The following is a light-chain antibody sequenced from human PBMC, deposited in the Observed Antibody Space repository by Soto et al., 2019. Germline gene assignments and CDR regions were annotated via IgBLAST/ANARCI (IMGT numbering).Light chain of an antibody. V-gene: IGLV2-14*01. CDR3: SSFSSSSTLLL. CDR2: DVS. CDR1: SSDVGGYNY. Sequence: QSALTQPASVSGSPGQSITISCTGASSDVGGYNYVSWYQQHPGKAPKLMIYDVSNRPSGVSNRFSGSKSGTTASLTISGLQAEDEGDYYCSSFSSSSTLLLFGGGTKVTVL. J-gene: IGLJ2*01.